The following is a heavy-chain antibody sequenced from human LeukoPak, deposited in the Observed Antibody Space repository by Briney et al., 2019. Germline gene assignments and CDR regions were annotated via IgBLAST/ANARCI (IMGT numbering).Heavy chain of an antibody. V-gene: IGHV1-18*01. D-gene: IGHD3-22*01. CDR2: ISAYNGNT. J-gene: IGHJ4*02. Sequence: ASVTVSCTASGYTFTSHGISWVRQAPGQGLEWMGWISAYNGNTNYAQKLQGRVTMTTDTSTSTAYMELRSLRSDDTAVYYCARAKARGYYDSSGHYYFDYWGQGTLVTVSS. CDR3: ARAKARGYYDSSGHYYFDY. CDR1: GYTFTSHG.